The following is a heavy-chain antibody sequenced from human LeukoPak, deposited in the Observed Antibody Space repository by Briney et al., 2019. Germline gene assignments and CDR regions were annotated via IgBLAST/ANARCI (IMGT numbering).Heavy chain of an antibody. CDR1: GFTFSSYA. D-gene: IGHD6-19*01. Sequence: PGGSLRLSCAASGFTFSSYAMSWVRQAPGKGLEWVSAISGSGGSTYYADSVKGRFPISRDNSKNTLYLQMNSLRAEDTAVYYCAKTKSGSGWYRHYFDYWGQGTLVTVSS. J-gene: IGHJ4*02. V-gene: IGHV3-23*01. CDR2: ISGSGGST. CDR3: AKTKSGSGWYRHYFDY.